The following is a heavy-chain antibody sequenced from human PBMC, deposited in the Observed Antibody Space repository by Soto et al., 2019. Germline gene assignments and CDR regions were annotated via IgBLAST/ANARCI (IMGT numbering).Heavy chain of an antibody. J-gene: IGHJ4*02. Sequence: ESGGGVVQPGRSLRLSCAASGFTFSTHGMHWVRQAPGKGLEWVAAIWYDGSNKYYAESVKGRFIISRDNSKNTLYLQMNSLRAEDTAVYYCAREAKEYYSDYWGQGTLVTVSS. V-gene: IGHV3-33*01. D-gene: IGHD3-10*01. CDR2: IWYDGSNK. CDR1: GFTFSTHG. CDR3: AREAKEYYSDY.